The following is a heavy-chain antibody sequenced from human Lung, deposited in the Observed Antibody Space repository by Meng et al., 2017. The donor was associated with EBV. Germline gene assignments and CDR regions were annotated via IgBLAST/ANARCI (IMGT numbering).Heavy chain of an antibody. CDR2: INYSGAT. CDR3: ARLSVRSGTRTEY. Sequence: QVQTQQGGAGLLKPSETLSLTCVLSAGSFNGYYWTWIRQPPERGLEGIGEINYSGATNYNPSLKSRVTILTDMSKNQFSLRLSSVTAADTAVYYCARLSVRSGTRTEYWGQGTLVTVSS. D-gene: IGHD4-11*01. CDR1: AGSFNGYY. J-gene: IGHJ4*02. V-gene: IGHV4-34*01.